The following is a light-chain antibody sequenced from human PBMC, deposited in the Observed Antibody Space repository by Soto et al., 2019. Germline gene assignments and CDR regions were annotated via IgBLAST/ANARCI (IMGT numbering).Light chain of an antibody. J-gene: IGLJ3*02. Sequence: QSALTQPRSVSGSPGQSVTISCTGTSSDVGGYNYVSWYKQHPGKAPKLIIYDVSKWPSGVPDRFSGSKSGYTASLTISGLQAEDEADYYCCSYAGSATWVFGGGTKLTVL. CDR2: DVS. CDR3: CSYAGSATWV. CDR1: SSDVGGYNY. V-gene: IGLV2-11*01.